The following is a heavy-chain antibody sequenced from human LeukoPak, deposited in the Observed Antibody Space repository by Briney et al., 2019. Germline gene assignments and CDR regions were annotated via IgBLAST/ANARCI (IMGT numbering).Heavy chain of an antibody. CDR2: INSDGSST. V-gene: IGHV3-74*01. D-gene: IGHD1-7*01. CDR1: GFTFSDYY. CDR3: VRETTTHFDY. Sequence: GGSLRLSCAASGFTFSDYYMSWIRQAPGKGLVWVSRINSDGSSTSYADSVKGRFTISRDNAKNTLYLQMNSLRAEDTAVYYCVRETTTHFDYWGQGTLVTVSS. J-gene: IGHJ4*02.